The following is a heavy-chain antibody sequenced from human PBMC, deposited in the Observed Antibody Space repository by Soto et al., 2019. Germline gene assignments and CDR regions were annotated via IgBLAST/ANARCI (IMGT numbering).Heavy chain of an antibody. D-gene: IGHD3-9*01. Sequence: SETLSLTCTVSGGSISSSSYYWGWIRQPPGKGLEWIGSIYYSGSTYYNPSLKSRVTISVDTSKNQFSLKLSSVTAADTAVYYCARHALRYFDIRLWGQGTTVTVSS. V-gene: IGHV4-39*01. CDR2: IYYSGST. CDR1: GGSISSSSYY. J-gene: IGHJ6*02. CDR3: ARHALRYFDIRL.